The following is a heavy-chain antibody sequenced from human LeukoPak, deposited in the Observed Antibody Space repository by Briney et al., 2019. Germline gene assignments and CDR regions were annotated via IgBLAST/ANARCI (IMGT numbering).Heavy chain of an antibody. Sequence: SETLSLTCTVSGGSISSYYWSWIRQPPGKGPEWIGYIYYSGSTNYNPSLKSRVTISVDTSKNQFSLKLCSVTAADTAVYYCAREMITMVRGVMTDYFDYWGQGTLVTVSS. CDR2: IYYSGST. CDR1: GGSISSYY. J-gene: IGHJ4*02. CDR3: AREMITMVRGVMTDYFDY. V-gene: IGHV4-59*01. D-gene: IGHD3-10*01.